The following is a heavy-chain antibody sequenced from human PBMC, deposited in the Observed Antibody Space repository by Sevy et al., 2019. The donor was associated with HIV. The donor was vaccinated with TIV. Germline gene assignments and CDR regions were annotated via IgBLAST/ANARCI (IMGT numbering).Heavy chain of an antibody. CDR2: ISGNGIDT. J-gene: IGHJ4*02. D-gene: IGHD2-8*01. CDR1: GFTFSGFA. Sequence: GGSLRLSCAASGFTFSGFAMRWVRQAPGKGPEWVPGISGNGIDTYYADSVKGRFIISRDNSKNTLSLQMSSLRADDTAIYYCARSGPNWAFDYWGQGTLVTVSS. CDR3: ARSGPNWAFDY. V-gene: IGHV3-23*01.